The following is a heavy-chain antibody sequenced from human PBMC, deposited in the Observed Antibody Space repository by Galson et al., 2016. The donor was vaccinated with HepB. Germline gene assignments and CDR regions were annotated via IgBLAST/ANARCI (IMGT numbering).Heavy chain of an antibody. CDR1: GFSFRSYW. D-gene: IGHD2-21*01. CDR3: VPQLGVSAIRSSSFNS. J-gene: IGHJ5*02. Sequence: SLRLSCAVSGFSFRSYWMSWVRQTPEKGLEWVANIKEDGSEEDYVDSVKGRFTISRDNAKNSLYLQMSSLRPEDTAVYHCVPQLGVSAIRSSSFNSWGQGTLVTVSS. CDR2: IKEDGSEE. V-gene: IGHV3-7*01.